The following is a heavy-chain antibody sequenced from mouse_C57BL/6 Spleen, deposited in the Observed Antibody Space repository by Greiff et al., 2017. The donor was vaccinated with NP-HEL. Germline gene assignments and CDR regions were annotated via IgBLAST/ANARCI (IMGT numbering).Heavy chain of an antibody. CDR2: ISSGGSYT. V-gene: IGHV5-6*02. CDR1: GFTFSSYG. D-gene: IGHD1-1*01. Sequence: EVKLVESGGDLVKPGGSLKLSCAASGFTFSSYGMSWVRQTPDKRLEWVATISSGGSYTYYPDSVKGRFTISRDNAKNTLYLQMSSLKSEDTAMYYCARTSSYYGSSEEGGDYFDYWGQGTTLTVSS. J-gene: IGHJ2*01. CDR3: ARTSSYYGSSEEGGDYFDY.